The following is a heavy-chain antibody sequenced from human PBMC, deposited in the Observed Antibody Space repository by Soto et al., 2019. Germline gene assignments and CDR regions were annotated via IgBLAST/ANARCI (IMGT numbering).Heavy chain of an antibody. CDR1: GGSISNDY. CDR2: IYKGGSI. D-gene: IGHD3-22*01. Sequence: SETLSLTCRVSGGSISNDYWTWIRQPPGKGLEWIGYIYKGGSINYNPSLKSRVTISVDTSNNQFSLKLSSVTAADTAVYYCARAYYDRSGYAVDPWGQRTLVTVSS. V-gene: IGHV4-4*09. CDR3: ARAYYDRSGYAVDP. J-gene: IGHJ5*02.